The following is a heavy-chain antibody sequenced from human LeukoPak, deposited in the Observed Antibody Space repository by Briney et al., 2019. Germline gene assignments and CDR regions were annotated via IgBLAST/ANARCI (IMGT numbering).Heavy chain of an antibody. J-gene: IGHJ4*02. Sequence: QPGRSLRLSCAASGFTFSSYGMHWVRQAPGKGLEWVAVISYDGSNKYYADSVKGRFTISRDISKNTLYLQMNSLRAEDTAIYYCAKDGKTRNWNYFQAKPVYWGQGTLVTVSS. CDR1: GFTFSSYG. D-gene: IGHD1-7*01. CDR2: ISYDGSNK. V-gene: IGHV3-30*18. CDR3: AKDGKTRNWNYFQAKPVY.